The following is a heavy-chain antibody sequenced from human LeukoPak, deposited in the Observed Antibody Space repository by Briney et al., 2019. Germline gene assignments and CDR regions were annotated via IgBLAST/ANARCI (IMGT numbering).Heavy chain of an antibody. D-gene: IGHD3-9*01. CDR1: GYTFTSYY. CDR2: INPNSGVT. V-gene: IGHV1-2*02. J-gene: IGHJ3*02. Sequence: ASVKVSCKASGYTFTSYYMHWVRQAPGQGPEWMGWINPNSGVTNHAQRFQGRVTMTRDTSISTAYMELSRLRSDDTAVYYCARIRYFAAFDIWGQGTMVTVSS. CDR3: ARIRYFAAFDI.